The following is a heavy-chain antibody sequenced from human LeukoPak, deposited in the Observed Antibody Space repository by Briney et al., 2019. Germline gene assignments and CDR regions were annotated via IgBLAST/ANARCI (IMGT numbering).Heavy chain of an antibody. CDR3: AGSEVVMVTPNWFDP. CDR1: GGSISSGSYY. V-gene: IGHV4-61*02. D-gene: IGHD2-21*02. Sequence: SETLSLTCTVSGGSISSGSYYWSWIRQPAGKGLEWIGRIYTSGSTNYNPSLKSRVTISVDTSKNQFSLKLSSVTAADTAVYYCAGSEVVMVTPNWFDPWGQGTLVTVSS. CDR2: IYTSGST. J-gene: IGHJ5*02.